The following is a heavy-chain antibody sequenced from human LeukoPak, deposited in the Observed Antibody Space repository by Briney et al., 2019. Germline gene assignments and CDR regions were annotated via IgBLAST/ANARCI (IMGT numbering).Heavy chain of an antibody. CDR1: GFTFSSYA. D-gene: IGHD6-13*01. Sequence: PGGSLRLSCAASGFTFSSYAVIWVRQAPGKGLEWVSAISGSSGSTYYADSVKGRFTISRDNSKNTLYLQMNSLRAEDTGVYYCARGQLDAYYYYYGLDIWGQGTTVTVSS. J-gene: IGHJ6*02. CDR3: ARGQLDAYYYYYGLDI. CDR2: ISGSSGST. V-gene: IGHV3-23*01.